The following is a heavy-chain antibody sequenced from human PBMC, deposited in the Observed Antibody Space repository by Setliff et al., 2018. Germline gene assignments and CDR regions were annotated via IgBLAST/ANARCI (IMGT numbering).Heavy chain of an antibody. J-gene: IGHJ5*02. V-gene: IGHV4-34*01. CDR1: DGSFSGYY. Sequence: SETLSLTCAVYDGSFSGYYWSWIRQPPGKGLEWIGEIDHSGNTNYNPSLKSRVTIFVDTSKNQFSLKLNSVTAADMAVYYCARGYCSSGGCFFAGWFDPWGQGTLGTVS. D-gene: IGHD2-15*01. CDR2: IDHSGNT. CDR3: ARGYCSSGGCFFAGWFDP.